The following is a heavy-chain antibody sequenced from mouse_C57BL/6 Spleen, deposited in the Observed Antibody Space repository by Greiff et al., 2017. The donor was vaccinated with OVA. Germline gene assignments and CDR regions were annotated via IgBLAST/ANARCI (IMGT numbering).Heavy chain of an antibody. CDR1: GYTFTDYE. D-gene: IGHD1-1*01. Sequence: LQESGAELVRPGASVTLSCKASGYTFTDYEMHWVKQTPVHGLEWIGAIDPETGGTAYNQKFKGKAILTADKSSSTAYMELRSLTSEDSAVYYCTRGGYYGSSYRYWGQGTTLTVSS. V-gene: IGHV1-15*01. J-gene: IGHJ2*01. CDR2: IDPETGGT. CDR3: TRGGYYGSSYRY.